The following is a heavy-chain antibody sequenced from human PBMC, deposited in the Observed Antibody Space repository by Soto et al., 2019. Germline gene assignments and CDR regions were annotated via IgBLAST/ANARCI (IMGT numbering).Heavy chain of an antibody. Sequence: EEQLLESGGGLAQPGWSLRLSCVASGFSLGKYAMNWVRQAPGKGLEWVSSIHGGGAGTFYADSVNGRFTVSRDDSKEALYLQMNSLRVDDTAVYFCARDAVTNNGEWDRFDPWGQGTLVTVSS. CDR3: ARDAVTNNGEWDRFDP. D-gene: IGHD3-10*01. J-gene: IGHJ5*02. CDR2: IHGGGAGT. CDR1: GFSLGKYA. V-gene: IGHV3-23*01.